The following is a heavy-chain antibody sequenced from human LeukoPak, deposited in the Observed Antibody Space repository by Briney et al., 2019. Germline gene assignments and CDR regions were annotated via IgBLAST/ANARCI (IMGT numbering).Heavy chain of an antibody. Sequence: PGGSLRLSCAASGFTFSSYTMSWVRQAPGKGLEWVSGVSGSGGNIHYADSVKGRFTISRDNSKNTLYLQMNSLRAEDTAVYYCAASLPNIVVVPATKVPFGYWGQGALVTVSS. CDR3: AASLPNIVVVPATKVPFGY. CDR2: VSGSGGNI. J-gene: IGHJ4*02. V-gene: IGHV3-23*01. D-gene: IGHD2-2*01. CDR1: GFTFSSYT.